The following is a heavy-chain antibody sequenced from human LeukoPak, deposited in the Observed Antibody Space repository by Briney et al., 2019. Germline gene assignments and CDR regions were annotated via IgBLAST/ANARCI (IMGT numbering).Heavy chain of an antibody. D-gene: IGHD6-19*01. CDR3: AKERRFLSSGWVDY. V-gene: IGHV3-23*01. Sequence: GGSLRLSCATSGFTFSTYAMSWVRQAPGKGLEWVSTISGSGGRIYYADSVKGRFTISRDNSKNTLYVQMKSLRAEDTAVYYCAKERRFLSSGWVDYWGQGTLVTVSS. CDR1: GFTFSTYA. J-gene: IGHJ4*02. CDR2: ISGSGGRI.